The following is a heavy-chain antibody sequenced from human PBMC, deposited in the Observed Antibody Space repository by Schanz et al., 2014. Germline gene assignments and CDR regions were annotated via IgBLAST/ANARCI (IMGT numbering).Heavy chain of an antibody. J-gene: IGHJ6*02. Sequence: VQLVESGGAVVRPGGSLRLSCAASGFTFSDYYMTWIRQAPGKGLEWVSYINGGGETTYYADSVRGRFTISRDNAKNSLFLQMNSLRAEDTAKYYCARGNYGMDVWGQGTTVTVSS. CDR1: GFTFSDYY. CDR3: ARGNYGMDV. V-gene: IGHV3-11*01. CDR2: INGGGETT.